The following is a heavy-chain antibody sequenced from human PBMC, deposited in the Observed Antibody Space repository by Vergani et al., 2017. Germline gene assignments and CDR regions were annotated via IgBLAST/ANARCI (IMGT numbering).Heavy chain of an antibody. J-gene: IGHJ6*02. CDR1: GGSISSGDYY. V-gene: IGHV4-30-4*08. CDR2: TYYSGST. D-gene: IGHD6-19*01. CDR3: AILRIMVSEQWLATGGRYYYYYGMDV. Sequence: QVQLQESGPGLVKPSQTLSLTCTVSGGSISSGDYYWSWIRQPPRKGLEWIGYTYYSGSTYYNPSLKSRVTISVDTSKNQFSLKLSSVTAADTAVYYCAILRIMVSEQWLATGGRYYYYYGMDVWGQGTTVTVSS.